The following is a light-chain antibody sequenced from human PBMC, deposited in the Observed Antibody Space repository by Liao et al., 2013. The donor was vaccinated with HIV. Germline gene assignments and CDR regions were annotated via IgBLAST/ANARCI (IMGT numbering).Light chain of an antibody. Sequence: SYELTQPPSVSVAPGKTARIPCGGNNIGSKSVHWYQQKPGQAPVLLIYYNSDRPSGIPERFSGSNSGNTATLTISRVEAGDEADYYCQVWDSSSDHPVFGGGTKLTVL. V-gene: IGLV3-21*04. J-gene: IGLJ2*01. CDR1: NIGSKS. CDR3: QVWDSSSDHPV. CDR2: YNS.